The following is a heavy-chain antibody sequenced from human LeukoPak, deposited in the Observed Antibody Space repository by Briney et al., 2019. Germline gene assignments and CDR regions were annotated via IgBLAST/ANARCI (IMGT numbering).Heavy chain of an antibody. Sequence: SETLSLTCTVSGGSISSYYWGWIRQPPGKGLEWIGSIYYSRNTYYNPSLKSRVIISVDTSKNQFSLKLSSVTAADTAVYYCARRPNWNFEYYFDYWGQGTLVTVSS. J-gene: IGHJ4*02. V-gene: IGHV4-39*01. CDR2: IYYSRNT. CDR1: GGSISSYY. D-gene: IGHD1-7*01. CDR3: ARRPNWNFEYYFDY.